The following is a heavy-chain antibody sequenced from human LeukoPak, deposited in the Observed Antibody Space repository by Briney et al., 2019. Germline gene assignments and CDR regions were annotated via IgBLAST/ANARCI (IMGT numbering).Heavy chain of an antibody. V-gene: IGHV3-23*01. J-gene: IGHJ4*02. CDR1: GFTFNNYA. CDR2: ISSTGNTT. CDR3: GKRQRFYFDS. Sequence: GGSLRLSCAASGFTFNNYARNWVRQVPGQGLQWVSYISSTGNTTYYADSVKGRFTISRDNSKSTLYLQMSSLRAEDTAVYHCGKRQRFYFDSGGQGTLVTVSS.